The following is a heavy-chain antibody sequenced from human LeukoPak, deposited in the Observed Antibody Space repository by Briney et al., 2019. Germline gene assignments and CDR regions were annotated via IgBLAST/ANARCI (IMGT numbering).Heavy chain of an antibody. D-gene: IGHD3-22*01. CDR3: ARVWRAHDSSGFKPSSRAFDI. CDR2: IYYSGST. J-gene: IGHJ3*02. Sequence: SETLSLTCTVSGGSISSGGYYWSWIPQHPGKGLEWIVYIYYSGSTYYNPSLKSRVTISVDTSKNQFSLKLSSVTAADTAVYYCARVWRAHDSSGFKPSSRAFDIWGQGTMVTVSS. V-gene: IGHV4-31*03. CDR1: GGSISSGGYY.